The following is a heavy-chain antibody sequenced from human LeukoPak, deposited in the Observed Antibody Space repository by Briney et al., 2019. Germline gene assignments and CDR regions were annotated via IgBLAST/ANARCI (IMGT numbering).Heavy chain of an antibody. D-gene: IGHD5-18*01. J-gene: IGHJ6*03. CDR1: GFTFSSYS. Sequence: GGSLRLSCAASGFTFSSYSMNWARQAPGKGLEWVSYISSSSSTIYYADSVKGRFTISRDNAKNSLYLQMNSLRAEDTAVYYCARGHTRVQLWWEYYYYYYYMDVWGKGTTVTISS. CDR2: ISSSSSTI. CDR3: ARGHTRVQLWWEYYYYYYYMDV. V-gene: IGHV3-48*04.